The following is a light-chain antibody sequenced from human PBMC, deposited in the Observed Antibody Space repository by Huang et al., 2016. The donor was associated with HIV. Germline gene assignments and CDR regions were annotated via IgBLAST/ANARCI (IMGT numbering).Light chain of an antibody. J-gene: IGKJ1*01. CDR2: GAS. CDR3: QQYGTSPVT. V-gene: IGKV3-20*01. Sequence: EIVLTQSPGTLSLSPGERVTLSCRASQSVSNDYLAWYQQKPGLAPRLRILGASSRATGIPDRFGGSGSETDFTLTISRLEPEDFAVYYCQQYGTSPVTFGQGTKLEIK. CDR1: QSVSNDY.